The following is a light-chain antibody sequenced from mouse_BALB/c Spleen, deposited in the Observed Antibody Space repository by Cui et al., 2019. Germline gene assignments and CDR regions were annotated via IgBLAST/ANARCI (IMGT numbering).Light chain of an antibody. CDR1: QSLIGSDRKTY. CDR2: LVS. CDR3: WQGTHFPQT. Sequence: DVVMTQPPHTLSVTIGQPASISCKSSQSLIGSDRKTYLNWLIQRPGQSPKPLIYLVSKLDSGVPDRFTGSGSGTDFTLKISRVEAEDLGVYYCWQGTHFPQTFGGGTKLEIK. J-gene: IGKJ1*01. V-gene: IGKV1-135*01.